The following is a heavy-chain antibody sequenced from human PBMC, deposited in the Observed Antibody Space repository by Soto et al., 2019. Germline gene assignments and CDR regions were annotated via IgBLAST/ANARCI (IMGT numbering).Heavy chain of an antibody. Sequence: QVQLVQSGAEVKKPGASVKVSCKAPRYIFTAYFMHWVRQAPGQGLEWMGWINPNNGATHYGLSFQGRVTMTRDTSNSTAYMELRSLRSDATAVYSCASHDPGARFDPWGQGTLVIVSS. V-gene: IGHV1-2*02. J-gene: IGHJ5*02. CDR1: RYIFTAYF. D-gene: IGHD1-1*01. CDR2: INPNNGAT. CDR3: ASHDPGARFDP.